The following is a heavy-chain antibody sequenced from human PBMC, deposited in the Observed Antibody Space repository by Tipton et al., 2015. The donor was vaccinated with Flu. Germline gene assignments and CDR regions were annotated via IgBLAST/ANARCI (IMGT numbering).Heavy chain of an antibody. V-gene: IGHV3-48*03. Sequence: SLRLSCAASGFTFSSYEMNWVRQAPGKGLEWVSYISSSGSTIYYADSVKGRFTISRDNAKNSLYLQMNSLRAEDTAVYYCARLGGGYLISGYCSGGSCYSWGQGTLVPVSS. CDR3: ARLGGGYLISGYCSGGSCYS. D-gene: IGHD2-15*01. CDR1: GFTFSSYE. J-gene: IGHJ4*02. CDR2: ISSSGSTI.